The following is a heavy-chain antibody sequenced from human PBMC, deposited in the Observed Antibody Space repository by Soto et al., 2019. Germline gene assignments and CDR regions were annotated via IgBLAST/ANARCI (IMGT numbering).Heavy chain of an antibody. V-gene: IGHV3-7*01. CDR2: IKQDGSEK. CDR3: ARTENYDFWSGYSVYGMDV. D-gene: IGHD3-3*01. Sequence: GGSLRLSCAASGFTFSSYWMSWVRQAPGKGLEWVANIKQDGSEKYYVDSVKGRFTISRDNAKNSLYLQMNSLRAEDTAVYYCARTENYDFWSGYSVYGMDVWGQGTTVTVSS. CDR1: GFTFSSYW. J-gene: IGHJ6*02.